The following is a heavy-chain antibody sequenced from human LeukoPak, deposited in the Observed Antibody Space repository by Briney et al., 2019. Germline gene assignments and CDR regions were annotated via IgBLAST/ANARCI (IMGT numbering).Heavy chain of an antibody. J-gene: IGHJ4*02. CDR1: GFSFSSYA. CDR2: VNSNGGGT. V-gene: IGHV3-64D*06. CDR3: VKDREGRYTAYESAFDY. D-gene: IGHD5-12*01. Sequence: GGSLRLSCSASGFSFSSYAMHWVRLAPGKGLEYVSAVNSNGGGTYYADSVKGRFTISRDNSENTLYLQMSSLRTEDTAVYYCVKDREGRYTAYESAFDYWGQGTLVTVSS.